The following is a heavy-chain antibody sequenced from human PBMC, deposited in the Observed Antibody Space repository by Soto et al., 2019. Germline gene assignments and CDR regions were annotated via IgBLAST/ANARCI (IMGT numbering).Heavy chain of an antibody. Sequence: ASVKVSCKASGYTFTSYAMHWVRQAPGQRLEWMGWINAGNGNTKYSQKFQGRVTITRDTSASTAYMELSSLRSEDTAVYYCARTRAGSRYYYYYYMDVWGKGTTVTVSS. V-gene: IGHV1-3*01. D-gene: IGHD6-25*01. J-gene: IGHJ6*03. CDR2: INAGNGNT. CDR1: GYTFTSYA. CDR3: ARTRAGSRYYYYYYMDV.